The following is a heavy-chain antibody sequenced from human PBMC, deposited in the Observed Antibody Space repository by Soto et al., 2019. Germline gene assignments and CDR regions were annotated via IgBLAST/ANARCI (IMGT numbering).Heavy chain of an antibody. J-gene: IGHJ5*02. CDR2: IYYSGST. CDR3: VRDSARIVVVPPVDGDNWLDP. CDR1: GASISSYY. Sequence: KPSETLSLTCSVSGASISSYYWSWIRQPPGKGLECIGYIYYSGSTNYNPSLKSRVTISIDTSKNQFSLKLSSVTAADTAVYYCVRDSARIVVVPPVDGDNWLDPWGQGTLVTVSS. V-gene: IGHV4-59*01. D-gene: IGHD2-2*01.